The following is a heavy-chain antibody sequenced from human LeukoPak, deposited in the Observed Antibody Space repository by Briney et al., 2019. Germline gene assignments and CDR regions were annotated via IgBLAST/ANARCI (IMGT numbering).Heavy chain of an antibody. CDR3: ARSPGGNARSWLDS. J-gene: IGHJ4*02. Sequence: GASVKVPCKASGYTFTNYALHWVRQAPGQRLEWMGWTDGATGNTRFSQDFQGRLTITIDTSASTAYMELSSLRSEDTAVYYCARSPGGNARSWLDSWGQGTLVTVSS. CDR1: GYTFTNYA. V-gene: IGHV1-3*02. CDR2: TDGATGNT. D-gene: IGHD4-23*01.